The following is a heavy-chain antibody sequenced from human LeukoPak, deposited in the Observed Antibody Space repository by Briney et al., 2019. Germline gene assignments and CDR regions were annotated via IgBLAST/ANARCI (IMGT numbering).Heavy chain of an antibody. CDR1: GYTFTGYY. Sequence: ASVKVSCKASGYTFTGYYMHWVRQAPGQGLEWMGWINPNSGGTNYAQKFQGWVTMTRDTSISTAYMELSRLRSEDTAVYYCATDKGNQGGPPIFGVVIPTLDYWGQGTLVTVSS. CDR2: INPNSGGT. CDR3: ATDKGNQGGPPIFGVVIPTLDY. D-gene: IGHD3-3*01. V-gene: IGHV1-2*04. J-gene: IGHJ4*02.